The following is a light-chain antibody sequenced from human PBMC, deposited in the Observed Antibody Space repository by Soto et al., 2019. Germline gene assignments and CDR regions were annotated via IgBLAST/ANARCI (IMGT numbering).Light chain of an antibody. CDR1: SSNIGAGYD. V-gene: IGLV1-40*01. CDR2: GNN. J-gene: IGLJ1*01. CDR3: QSYASSLSANFV. Sequence: VLTQPPSVSGAPGQRVTISCTGSSSNIGAGYDVHWYQRLPGKAPKLLIYGNNNRPSGVPDRFSGSKSGTSASLAITGLRADDEADYYCQSYASSLSANFVFGTGTKVTVL.